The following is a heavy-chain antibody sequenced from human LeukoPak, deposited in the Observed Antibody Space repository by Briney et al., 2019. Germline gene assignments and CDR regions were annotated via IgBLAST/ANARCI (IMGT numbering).Heavy chain of an antibody. CDR3: ARDWYHAIDY. CDR1: GFTFNSYA. CDR2: ILYDGSNK. Sequence: GGSLRLSCAASGFTFNSYAMHWVRQAPGKGLEWVAVILYDGSNKYYADSVKGRFTISRDNSKNTLYLQMNSLRAEDTAVYYCARDWYHAIDYWGQGTLVTVSS. J-gene: IGHJ4*02. V-gene: IGHV3-30*03. D-gene: IGHD2-2*01.